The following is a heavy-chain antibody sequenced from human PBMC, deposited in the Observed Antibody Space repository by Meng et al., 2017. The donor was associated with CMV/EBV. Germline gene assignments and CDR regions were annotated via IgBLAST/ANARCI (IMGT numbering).Heavy chain of an antibody. CDR3: ARVRRWLQMMDY. V-gene: IGHV3-7*01. Sequence: GESLKISCAASGFTFSSYWMSWVRQAPGKGLEWVANIKQDGSEKYYVDSVKGRFTISRDNAKNSLHLQMNSLRAEDTAVYYCARVRRWLQMMDYWGQGTLVTVSS. D-gene: IGHD5-24*01. CDR2: IKQDGSEK. CDR1: GFTFSSYW. J-gene: IGHJ4*02.